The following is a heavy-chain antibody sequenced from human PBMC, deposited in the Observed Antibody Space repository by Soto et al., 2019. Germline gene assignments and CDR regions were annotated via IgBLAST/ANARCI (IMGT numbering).Heavy chain of an antibody. CDR2: IYYSGST. Sequence: QVQLQESGPGLVKPSQTLSLTCTVSGGSISSGGYYWSWIRQHPGKGLEWIGYIYYSGSTYYNPSLQNRGTKSVNTPKNQFSLKLSSVAAADTAVYYCAGSVFPWGQGTLVTRSS. V-gene: IGHV4-31*03. J-gene: IGHJ5*02. CDR1: GGSISSGGYY. CDR3: AGSVFP.